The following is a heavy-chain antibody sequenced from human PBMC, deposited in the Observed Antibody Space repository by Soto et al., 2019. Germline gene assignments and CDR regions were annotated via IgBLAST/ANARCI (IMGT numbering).Heavy chain of an antibody. CDR2: ISSNGGST. D-gene: IGHD6-13*01. V-gene: IGHV3-64D*06. J-gene: IGHJ6*02. Sequence: HPGGSLRLSCSASGFTFSSYAMHWVRQAPGKGLEYVSAISSNGGSTYYADSVKGRFTISRDNSKNTLYLQMSSLRAEDTAVYYCTGALGQQLVLTYYYYGMDVWGQGTTVTVSS. CDR3: TGALGQQLVLTYYYYGMDV. CDR1: GFTFSSYA.